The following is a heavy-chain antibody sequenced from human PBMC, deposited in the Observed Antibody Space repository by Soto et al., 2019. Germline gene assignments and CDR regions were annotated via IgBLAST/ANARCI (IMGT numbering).Heavy chain of an antibody. J-gene: IGHJ4*02. CDR1: GGSISSGGYY. CDR3: ARVHGYNSLDY. Sequence: VQLQESGPGLVKPSQTLSLTCTVSGGSISSGGYYCSWIRQHPGKGLEWLGYIYYSGRTYYNPSLKSRVTISVDKSKNQFSLKLSSVTAADTAVYYCARVHGYNSLDYWGQGTLVTVSS. CDR2: IYYSGRT. D-gene: IGHD1-1*01. V-gene: IGHV4-31*03.